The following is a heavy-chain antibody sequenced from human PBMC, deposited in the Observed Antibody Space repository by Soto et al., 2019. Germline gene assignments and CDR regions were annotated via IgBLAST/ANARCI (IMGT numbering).Heavy chain of an antibody. Sequence: VQLVESGGGVVQPGRSLRLSCAASGFTFSDYAMHWVRQAPGKGLEWVAVVSHDGRNTHYADSVKGRVTISRDSSKNTVSLEITSLRAEDTAVDYCAKGGRQWLVTSDFNYWGQGARVTVSS. CDR1: GFTFSDYA. J-gene: IGHJ4*02. D-gene: IGHD6-19*01. V-gene: IGHV3-30*18. CDR2: VSHDGRNT. CDR3: AKGGRQWLVTSDFNY.